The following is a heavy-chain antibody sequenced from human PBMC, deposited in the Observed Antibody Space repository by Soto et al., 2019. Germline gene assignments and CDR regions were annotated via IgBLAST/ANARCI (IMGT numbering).Heavy chain of an antibody. CDR1: GFTFSNAW. V-gene: IGHV3-15*07. D-gene: IGHD3-22*01. Sequence: GGSLRLSCAASGFTFSNAWMNWVRQAPGKGLEWVGRIKSKTDGGTTDYAAPVKGRFTISRDDSKNTLYLQMNSLKTEDTAVYYCTTSLYDSSGYLYYYYYYGMDVWGQGTTVTVS. J-gene: IGHJ6*02. CDR2: IKSKTDGGTT. CDR3: TTSLYDSSGYLYYYYYYGMDV.